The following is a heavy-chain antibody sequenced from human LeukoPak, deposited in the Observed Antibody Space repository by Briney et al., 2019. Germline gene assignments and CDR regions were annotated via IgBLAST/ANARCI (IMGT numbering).Heavy chain of an antibody. CDR3: ARRPPRRGSSGWHKPFDY. V-gene: IGHV4-34*01. CDR1: GGSFSGYY. J-gene: IGHJ4*02. Sequence: PSETLSLTCAVYGGSFSGYYWSWIRQPPGKGLEWIGEINHSGSTNYNPSLKSRVTISVDTSKNQFSLKLSSVTAADTAVYYCARRPPRRGSSGWHKPFDYWGQGTLVTVSS. D-gene: IGHD6-19*01. CDR2: INHSGST.